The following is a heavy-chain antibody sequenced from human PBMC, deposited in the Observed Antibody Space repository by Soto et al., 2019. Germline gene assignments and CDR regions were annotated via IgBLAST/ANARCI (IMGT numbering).Heavy chain of an antibody. CDR1: GFSLSTSGVG. CDR3: AHGYSSGWYRGPFDY. J-gene: IGHJ4*02. CDR2: IYWDDDK. Sequence: QITLKESGPTLVKPTQTLTLTCTFSGFSLSTSGVGVGWIRQPPGKALEWLALIYWDDDKRYSPSLKSRLTITKVTSKNQVVLTMTNMDPVDTATYYCAHGYSSGWYRGPFDYWGQGTLVTVSS. D-gene: IGHD6-19*01. V-gene: IGHV2-5*02.